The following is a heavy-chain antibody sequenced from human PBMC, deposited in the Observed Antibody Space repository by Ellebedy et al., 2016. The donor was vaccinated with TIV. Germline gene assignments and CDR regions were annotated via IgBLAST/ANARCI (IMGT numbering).Heavy chain of an antibody. CDR3: VTNVDFDAFDI. Sequence: AASVKVSCKASGYTFTTYSMNWVRQAPGQGLEWMGWINTNTWSPTYAPRFTGRFVFSLDTSVSTAYLQISGLKAEDTAVYYCVTNVDFDAFDIWGQGTMVIVSS. D-gene: IGHD5-12*01. J-gene: IGHJ3*02. CDR1: GYTFTTYS. V-gene: IGHV7-4-1*02. CDR2: INTNTWSP.